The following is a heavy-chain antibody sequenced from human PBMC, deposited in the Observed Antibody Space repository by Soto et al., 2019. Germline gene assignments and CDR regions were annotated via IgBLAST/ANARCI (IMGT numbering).Heavy chain of an antibody. V-gene: IGHV1-18*01. Sequence: ASLKVSCKASGYTFTSYGISWVRQAPGQGLEWMGWISAYNGNTNYAQKLQGRVTMTTDTSTSTAYMELRSLRSVDTAVYYCARDLYSRYNWFDPWGQGTLVTVS. D-gene: IGHD6-13*01. CDR2: ISAYNGNT. CDR1: GYTFTSYG. CDR3: ARDLYSRYNWFDP. J-gene: IGHJ5*02.